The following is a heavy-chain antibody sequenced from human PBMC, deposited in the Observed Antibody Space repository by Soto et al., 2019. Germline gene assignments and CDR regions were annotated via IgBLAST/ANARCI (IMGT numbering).Heavy chain of an antibody. D-gene: IGHD1-26*01. V-gene: IGHV3-7*03. CDR1: GFTFSTYW. Sequence: EVQLVDSGGDLVQPGGSLRLSCAASGFTFSTYWMSWVRQAPGKGLEWVANIDPAGSQKYYVGSVKGRFTISRDNAKNSLYLQMNTLRAEDTAVYYCARDMGPSGAYGYWGQGTLVTVSS. J-gene: IGHJ4*02. CDR2: IDPAGSQK. CDR3: ARDMGPSGAYGY.